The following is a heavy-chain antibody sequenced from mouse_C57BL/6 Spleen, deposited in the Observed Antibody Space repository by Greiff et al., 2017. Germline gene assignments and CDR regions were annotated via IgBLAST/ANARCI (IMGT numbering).Heavy chain of an antibody. D-gene: IGHD2-2*01. CDR3: ARSGLRRDYFDY. Sequence: VQLQQSGAELVKPGASVKISCKASGYAFSSYWMNWVKQRPGKGVEWIGQIYPGDGDTNYNGKFKGKATLTADKSSSTAYMQLSSLTSEDSAVYFCARSGLRRDYFDYWGQGTTLTVSS. CDR1: GYAFSSYW. CDR2: IYPGDGDT. J-gene: IGHJ2*01. V-gene: IGHV1-80*01.